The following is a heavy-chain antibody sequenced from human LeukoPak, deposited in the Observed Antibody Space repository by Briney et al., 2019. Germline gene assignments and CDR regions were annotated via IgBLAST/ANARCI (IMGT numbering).Heavy chain of an antibody. Sequence: GSLRLSCAASGFTFSSYGMHWVRQAPGKGLEWVAVIWYDGSNKYYADSVKGRFTISRDNSKNTPYLQMNSLRAEDTAVYYCASGHDYSRYRSYGMDVWGQGTTVTVSS. CDR2: IWYDGSNK. D-gene: IGHD4-11*01. CDR3: ASGHDYSRYRSYGMDV. V-gene: IGHV3-33*01. J-gene: IGHJ6*02. CDR1: GFTFSSYG.